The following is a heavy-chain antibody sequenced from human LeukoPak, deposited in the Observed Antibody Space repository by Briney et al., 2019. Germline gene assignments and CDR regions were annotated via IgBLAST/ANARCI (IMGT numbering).Heavy chain of an antibody. CDR2: INHSVST. D-gene: IGHD2-15*01. CDR1: GGSFSGYY. J-gene: IGHJ4*02. Sequence: SETLSLTCAVYGGSFSGYYWSWIRQPPGKGLEWIGEINHSVSTNYNPSLKSRVTISVDTSKNQFSLKLGSVTAADTAVYYCARDGGVVVNYWGQGTLVTVSS. CDR3: ARDGGVVVNY. V-gene: IGHV4-34*01.